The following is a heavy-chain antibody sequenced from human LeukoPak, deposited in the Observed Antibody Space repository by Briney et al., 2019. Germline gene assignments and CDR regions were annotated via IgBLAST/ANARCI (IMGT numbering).Heavy chain of an antibody. D-gene: IGHD1-26*01. J-gene: IGHJ4*02. CDR3: AGDLGGNYDY. Sequence: GGSLRLSCAASGFTFSSYWMSWVRQAPGKGLEWVTNINPDGSDKYYLDSVKGRFTISRDNAKNSLYLQMNSLRAEDTALYHCAGDLGGNYDYWGQGTLVTVSS. CDR1: GFTFSSYW. V-gene: IGHV3-7*03. CDR2: INPDGSDK.